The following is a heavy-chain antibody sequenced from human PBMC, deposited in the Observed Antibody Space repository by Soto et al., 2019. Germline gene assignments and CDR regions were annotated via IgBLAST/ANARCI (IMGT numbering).Heavy chain of an antibody. CDR2: LSGSGTST. J-gene: IGHJ4*02. V-gene: IGHV3-23*01. Sequence: EVQLLESGGGLVQPGGSLRLSCAASGFIFVNYAMNWVRQAPGKGLEWVATLSGSGTSTYYADSVKGRFTISRDNSRNTLYLQMNSLRAEDTAVYYCAKGTSNGGWFNPFDYWGQGTLVTVSS. CDR1: GFIFVNYA. D-gene: IGHD6-19*01. CDR3: AKGTSNGGWFNPFDY.